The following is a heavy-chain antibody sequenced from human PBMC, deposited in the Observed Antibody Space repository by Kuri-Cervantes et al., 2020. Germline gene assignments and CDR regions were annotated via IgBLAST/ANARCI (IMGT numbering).Heavy chain of an antibody. Sequence: GESLKISCAASGFTFSSYAMHWVRQAPGKGLEWVAVISYDGSNKYYADSVKGRFTISRDNSKNTLYLQMNSLRAEDTAVYYCARDLWRARDYYDSSAKGHFDYWGQGTLVTVSS. CDR3: ARDLWRARDYYDSSAKGHFDY. D-gene: IGHD3-22*01. J-gene: IGHJ4*02. CDR1: GFTFSSYA. CDR2: ISYDGSNK. V-gene: IGHV3-30-3*01.